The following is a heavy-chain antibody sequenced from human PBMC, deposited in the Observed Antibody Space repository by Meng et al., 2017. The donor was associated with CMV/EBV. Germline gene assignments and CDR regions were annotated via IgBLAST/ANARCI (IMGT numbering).Heavy chain of an antibody. CDR3: ARDYSPRITMIVVAHLGY. D-gene: IGHD3-22*01. Sequence: ASVNVSCKASGYTFTSYGISWVRQAPGQGLEWMGWISAYNGNTNYAQKLQGRVTMTTDTSTSTAYMELRSLRSDDTAVYYCARDYSPRITMIVVAHLGYWGQGTLVTVSS. J-gene: IGHJ4*02. V-gene: IGHV1-18*01. CDR1: GYTFTSYG. CDR2: ISAYNGNT.